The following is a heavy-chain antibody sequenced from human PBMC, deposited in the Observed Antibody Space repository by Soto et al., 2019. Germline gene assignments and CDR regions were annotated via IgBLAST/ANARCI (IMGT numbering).Heavy chain of an antibody. V-gene: IGHV3-33*01. Sequence: GGSLRLSCAASGFTFSSYGMHWVRQAPGKGLEWVAVIWYDGSNKYYADSVKGRFTISRDNSKNTLYLQMNSLRAEDTAVYYCAREITTGDAYFDYWGQGTLVTVSS. D-gene: IGHD1-1*01. J-gene: IGHJ4*02. CDR1: GFTFSSYG. CDR3: AREITTGDAYFDY. CDR2: IWYDGSNK.